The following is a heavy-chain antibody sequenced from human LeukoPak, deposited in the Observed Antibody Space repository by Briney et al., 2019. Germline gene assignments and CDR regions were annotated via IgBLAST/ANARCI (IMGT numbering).Heavy chain of an antibody. J-gene: IGHJ4*02. CDR1: GDSVSSNRAA. V-gene: IGHV6-1*01. CDR3: TRVVEYYDILTGSPKGDNYFDS. CDR2: TYCRSKWYS. Sequence: SQTLSLTCAISGDSVSSNRAAWNWIRQSPSRGLEWLGRTYCRSKWYSDYAVSVKARITIIPDTSKNHFSLHLDSVTPEDTAVYFCTRVVEYYDILTGSPKGDNYFDSWGQGTLVTVSS. D-gene: IGHD3-9*01.